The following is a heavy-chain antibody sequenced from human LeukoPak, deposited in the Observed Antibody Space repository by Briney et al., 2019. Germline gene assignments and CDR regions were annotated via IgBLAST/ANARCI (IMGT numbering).Heavy chain of an antibody. CDR2: INPNSGGT. V-gene: IGHV1-2*02. CDR3: ARDFLGSAGGY. D-gene: IGHD7-27*01. J-gene: IGHJ4*02. Sequence: ASVKVSCKASGYTFTGYYIHWVRQAPGQGLEWMEWINPNSGGTNYAQKFQGRVTMTRDTSISTAYMELSRLRFDDTAVYFCARDFLGSAGGYWGQGTLVTVSS. CDR1: GYTFTGYY.